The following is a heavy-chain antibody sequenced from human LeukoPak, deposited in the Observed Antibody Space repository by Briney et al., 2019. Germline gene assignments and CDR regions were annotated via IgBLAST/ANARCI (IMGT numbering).Heavy chain of an antibody. CDR3: ARAAVGGCSSTSCYPT. D-gene: IGHD2-2*01. Sequence: GGSLRLSXAASGFTFSSYSMNWVRQAPGKGLEWVSSISSSSSYIYYADSVKGRFTISRDNAKNSLYLQMNSLRAEDTAVYYCARAAVGGCSSTSCYPTWGQGTLVTVSS. V-gene: IGHV3-21*01. J-gene: IGHJ5*02. CDR2: ISSSSSYI. CDR1: GFTFSSYS.